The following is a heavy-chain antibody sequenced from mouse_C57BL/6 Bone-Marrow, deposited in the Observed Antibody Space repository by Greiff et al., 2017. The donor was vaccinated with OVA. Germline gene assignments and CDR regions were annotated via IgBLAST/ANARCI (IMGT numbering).Heavy chain of an antibody. D-gene: IGHD2-4*01. CDR1: GYTFTSYG. CDR2: IYPRSGNT. Sequence: QVQLQQSGAELARPGASVKLSCKASGYTFTSYGISWVKQRTGQGLEWIGEIYPRSGNTYYNEKFKGKATLTADKSSSTAYMELRSLTSEDSAVYFWARGSDYDVSYWGQGTLVTVSA. CDR3: ARGSDYDVSY. V-gene: IGHV1-81*01. J-gene: IGHJ3*01.